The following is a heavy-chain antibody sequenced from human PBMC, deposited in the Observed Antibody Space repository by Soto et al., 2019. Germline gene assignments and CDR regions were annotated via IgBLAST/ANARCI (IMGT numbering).Heavy chain of an antibody. CDR2: INPSGGST. CDR3: AGDGRSSYSSAWYYFDY. CDR1: GYTFTSYY. J-gene: IGHJ4*02. Sequence: GASVKVSCKASGYTFTSYYMHWGRQAPGQGLEWMGIINPSGGSTSYAQKFQGRVTMTRDTSTSTVYMELSSLRSEDTAVYYCAGDGRSSYSSAWYYFDYWGQGTPVTVSS. V-gene: IGHV1-46*01. D-gene: IGHD6-19*01.